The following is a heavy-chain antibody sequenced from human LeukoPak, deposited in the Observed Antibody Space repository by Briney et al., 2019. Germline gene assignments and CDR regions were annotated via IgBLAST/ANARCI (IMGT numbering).Heavy chain of an antibody. CDR1: GFTFSSYD. J-gene: IGHJ6*02. D-gene: IGHD3-22*01. CDR3: ARAAGYYDSSEDYGMDV. V-gene: IGHV3-13*05. Sequence: PGGSLRLSCAASGFTFSSYDMHWVRQATGKGLEWVSAIGTAGDPYYPGSVKGRFTISRENAKNSLYLQMSSLRAGDTAVYYCARAAGYYDSSEDYGMDVWGQGTTVTVSS. CDR2: IGTAGDP.